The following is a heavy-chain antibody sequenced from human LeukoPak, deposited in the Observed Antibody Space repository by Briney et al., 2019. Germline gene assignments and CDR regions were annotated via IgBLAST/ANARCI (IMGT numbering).Heavy chain of an antibody. CDR3: ARGGPQLWLRYYYYYGMDV. D-gene: IGHD5-18*01. Sequence: SETLSLTRAVYGGSFSGYYWSWIRPPPGKGLEWIGEINHSGSTNYNPSLKSRVTISVDTSKNQFSLKLSSVTAADTAVYYCARGGPQLWLRYYYYYGMDVWGQGTTVTVSS. CDR1: GGSFSGYY. J-gene: IGHJ6*02. CDR2: INHSGST. V-gene: IGHV4-34*01.